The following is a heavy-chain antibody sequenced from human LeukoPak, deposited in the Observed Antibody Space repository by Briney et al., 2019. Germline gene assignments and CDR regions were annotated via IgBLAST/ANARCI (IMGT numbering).Heavy chain of an antibody. CDR2: IIPIFGTA. D-gene: IGHD6-6*01. V-gene: IGHV1-69*05. CDR1: GGTFSSHA. CDR3: ARGPIAARPDNWFDP. J-gene: IGHJ5*02. Sequence: SVKVSCKASGGTFSSHAISWVRQAPGQGLEWMGRIIPIFGTANYAQKFQGRVTITTDESTSTAYMELSSLRSEDTAVYYCARGPIAARPDNWFDPWGQGTLVTVSS.